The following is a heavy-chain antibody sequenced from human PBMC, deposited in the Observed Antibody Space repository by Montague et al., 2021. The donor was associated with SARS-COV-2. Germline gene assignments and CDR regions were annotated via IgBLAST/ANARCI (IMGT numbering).Heavy chain of an antibody. V-gene: IGHV4-4*02. J-gene: IGHJ3*02. D-gene: IGHD6-19*01. Sequence: SETLSLTCAVSGGSISSSNWWSWVRQPPGKGLEWIGEIYHSGSTNYNPSLKSRVTISVDKSKNQFSLKLSSVTAADTAVYYCARDRGGSGWSDAFDIWGQGTMVTVSS. CDR1: GGSISSSNW. CDR2: IYHSGST. CDR3: ARDRGGSGWSDAFDI.